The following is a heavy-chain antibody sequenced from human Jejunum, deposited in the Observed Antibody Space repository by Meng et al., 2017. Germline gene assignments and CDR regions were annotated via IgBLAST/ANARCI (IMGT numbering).Heavy chain of an antibody. V-gene: IGHV3-21*01. CDR1: GFTFSSRA. CDR2: ISSSSSYI. D-gene: IGHD5-18*01. Sequence: GGPLRLSCAASGFTFSSRAMNWVRQAPGKGLEWVSSISSSSSYIYYADSVKGRFTISRDNAKNSLFLQMNSLRAEDTAVYYCASRRTYSYGYRELEFDYWGQGTLVTVSS. CDR3: ASRRTYSYGYRELEFDY. J-gene: IGHJ4*02.